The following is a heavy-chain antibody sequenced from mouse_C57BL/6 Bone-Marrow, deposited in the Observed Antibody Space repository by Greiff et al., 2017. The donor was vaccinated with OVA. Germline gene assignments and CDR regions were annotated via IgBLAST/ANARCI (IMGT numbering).Heavy chain of an antibody. V-gene: IGHV1-26*01. J-gene: IGHJ2*01. D-gene: IGHD1-1*01. Sequence: EVQLQQSGPELVKPGASVKISCKASGYTFTDYYMNWVKQSHGKSLEWIGDINPNNGGTSYNQKFKGKATLTVDKSSSTAYMELRSLTSEDSAVXYCAIHYYGSSNFDYWGQGTTLTVSS. CDR2: INPNNGGT. CDR3: AIHYYGSSNFDY. CDR1: GYTFTDYY.